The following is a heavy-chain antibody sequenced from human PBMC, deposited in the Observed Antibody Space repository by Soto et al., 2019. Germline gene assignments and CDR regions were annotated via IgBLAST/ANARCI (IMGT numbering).Heavy chain of an antibody. CDR2: ISAYNGNT. Sequence: ASVKVSCKASGYSFTSYGISWVRQAPGQGLEWMGWISAYNGNTNYAQKLQGRVTMTTDTSTSTAYMELRSLRSDATAVYYCACDRGIVGATVYYGMDFWGQGATVTVSS. CDR3: ACDRGIVGATVYYGMDF. CDR1: GYSFTSYG. J-gene: IGHJ6*02. V-gene: IGHV1-18*01. D-gene: IGHD1-26*01.